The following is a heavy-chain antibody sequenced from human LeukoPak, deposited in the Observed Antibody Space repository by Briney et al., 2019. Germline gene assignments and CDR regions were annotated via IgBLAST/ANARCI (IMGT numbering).Heavy chain of an antibody. CDR2: MNPNSGNT. CDR1: GYTFTSYD. D-gene: IGHD2-15*01. J-gene: IGHJ6*03. Sequence: ASVKVSCKASGYTFTSYDINWERQATGQGLEWMGWMNPNSGNTGYAQKFQGRVTITRNTSISTAYMELSSLRSEDTAVYYCARGRRGVAASLYYYYYMDVWGKGTTVTVSS. V-gene: IGHV1-8*03. CDR3: ARGRRGVAASLYYYYYMDV.